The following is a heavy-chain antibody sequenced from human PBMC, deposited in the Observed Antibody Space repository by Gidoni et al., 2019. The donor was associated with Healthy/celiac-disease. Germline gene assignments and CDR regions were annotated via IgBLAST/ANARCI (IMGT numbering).Heavy chain of an antibody. J-gene: IGHJ4*02. CDR3: ARQDGGYCSGGSCYPFDY. V-gene: IGHV4-39*01. D-gene: IGHD2-15*01. Sequence: QLQLQESGPRLVKPSETLSLPCPVSRGSISSRSYYWGWIRQPPGKGLEWIGSIYYSGRTYYNPYIKSRVTISVDTSKNQFSRKLSSVTAADTAVYYCARQDGGYCSGGSCYPFDYWGQGTLVTVSS. CDR1: RGSISSRSYY. CDR2: IYYSGRT.